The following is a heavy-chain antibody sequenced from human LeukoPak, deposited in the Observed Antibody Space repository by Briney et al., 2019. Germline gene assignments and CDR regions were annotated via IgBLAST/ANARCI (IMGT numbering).Heavy chain of an antibody. CDR3: ARDPFNTAMVTYYYMDV. CDR2: ISSSSTYK. V-gene: IGHV3-21*01. Sequence: GGSLRLSCAASGYTFSSYSINWVRQAPGKGLEWVSSISSSSTYKYYADSVKGRFTVSRDNAKNSLYLQMNSLRAEDTAVYYCARDPFNTAMVTYYYMDVWGKGTTVTVSS. J-gene: IGHJ6*03. CDR1: GYTFSSYS. D-gene: IGHD5-18*01.